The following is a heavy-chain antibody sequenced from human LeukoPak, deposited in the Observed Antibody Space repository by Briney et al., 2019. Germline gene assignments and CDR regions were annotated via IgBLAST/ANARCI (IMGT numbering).Heavy chain of an antibody. J-gene: IGHJ4*02. Sequence: GGSLRLSCAASGFTVSGNYMSWVRQAPGKGLEWVSVIYSGGSPYYADSVKGRFTISRDSSKNTVYLQMNSLRAEDTAVYHCARGGPFTGPISTPRASDYWGQGILVTVSS. CDR1: GFTVSGNY. V-gene: IGHV3-66*01. D-gene: IGHD1-7*01. CDR2: IYSGGSP. CDR3: ARGGPFTGPISTPRASDY.